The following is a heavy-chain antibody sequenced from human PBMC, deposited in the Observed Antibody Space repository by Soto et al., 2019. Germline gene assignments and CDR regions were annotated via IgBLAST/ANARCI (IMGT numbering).Heavy chain of an antibody. CDR1: GFTFSDYY. J-gene: IGHJ4*02. CDR3: ARRSVTAMAKYIMFDY. V-gene: IGHV3-11*03. D-gene: IGHD5-18*01. CDR2: ISSSSSYT. Sequence: PGGSLRLSCAASGFTFSDYYMSWIRQAPGKGLEWVSYISSSSSYTNYADSVKGRFTISRDNAKNSLYLQMNSLRAEDTAVYYCARRSVTAMAKYIMFDYWGQGTLVTVSS.